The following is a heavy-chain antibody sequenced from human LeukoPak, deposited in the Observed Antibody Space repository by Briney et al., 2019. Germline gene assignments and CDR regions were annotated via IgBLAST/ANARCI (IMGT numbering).Heavy chain of an antibody. CDR3: ARGHMDKQWLVLIPYYYYGMDV. D-gene: IGHD6-19*01. V-gene: IGHV4-34*01. J-gene: IGHJ6*02. CDR2: INHSGST. Sequence: SETLSLTCAVYGGSFSGYYWSWIRQPPGKGLEWIGEINHSGSTNYNPSLKSRVTISVDTSKNQFSLKLSSVTAADTAVYYCARGHMDKQWLVLIPYYYYGMDVWGQGTTVTVSS. CDR1: GGSFSGYY.